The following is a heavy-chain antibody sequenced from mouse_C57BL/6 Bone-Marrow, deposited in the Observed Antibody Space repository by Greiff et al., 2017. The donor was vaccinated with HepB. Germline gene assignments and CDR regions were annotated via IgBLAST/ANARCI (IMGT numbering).Heavy chain of an antibody. CDR2: ISSGGDYI. CDR3: TREGHWFAY. J-gene: IGHJ3*01. D-gene: IGHD3-3*01. Sequence: DVQLQESGEGLVKPGGSLKLSCAASGFTFSSYAMSWVRQTPEKRLEWVAYISSGGDYIYYADTVKGRFTISRDNARNTLYLQMSSLKSEDTAMYYCTREGHWFAYWGQGTRVTVSA. CDR1: GFTFSSYA. V-gene: IGHV5-9-1*02.